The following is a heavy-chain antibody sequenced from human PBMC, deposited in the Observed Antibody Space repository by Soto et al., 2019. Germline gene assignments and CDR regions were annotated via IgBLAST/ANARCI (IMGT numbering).Heavy chain of an antibody. CDR3: ARVPPSYYYDSSAPLDY. Sequence: PSVKVSCKASGYTFTSYYMHWVRQAPGQGLEWMGIINPSGGSTSYAQKFQGRVTMTRDTSTSTVYMELSSLRSEDTAVYYCARVPPSYYYDSSAPLDYWGQGTLFTVSS. CDR2: INPSGGST. V-gene: IGHV1-46*01. CDR1: GYTFTSYY. D-gene: IGHD3-22*01. J-gene: IGHJ4*02.